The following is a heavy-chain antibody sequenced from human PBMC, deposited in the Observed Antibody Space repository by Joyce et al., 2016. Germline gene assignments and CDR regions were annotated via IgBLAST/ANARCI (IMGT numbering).Heavy chain of an antibody. V-gene: IGHV1-18*01. CDR3: ARDTASYTRDWWYYFDL. CDR1: GYTFSTYG. CDR2: VSAYNGKR. D-gene: IGHD2-8*02. Sequence: QLQLVQSGTEVKKPGASVRVSCKASGYTFSTYGFSWVRQAPAQGLEWIGWVSAYNGKRNYAQKFQGRGTMTTDTSTTTVYLDLGSLRADDTAVYYCARDTASYTRDWWYYFDLWGQGTLVTVSS. J-gene: IGHJ4*02.